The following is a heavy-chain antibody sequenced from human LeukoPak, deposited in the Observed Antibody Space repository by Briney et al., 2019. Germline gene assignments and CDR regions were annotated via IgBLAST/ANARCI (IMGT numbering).Heavy chain of an antibody. V-gene: IGHV4-34*01. CDR3: ARGLGYCSSTSCPPYMDV. J-gene: IGHJ6*03. D-gene: IGHD2-2*01. CDR2: INHSGST. CDR1: GGSFSGYY. Sequence: SETLSLTCAVYGGSFSGYYWSWIRQPPGKGLEWIGEINHSGSTNYNPSLKSRVTISVDTSKNQFSLKLSSVTAADTAVYYCARGLGYCSSTSCPPYMDVWGKGTTVTVSS.